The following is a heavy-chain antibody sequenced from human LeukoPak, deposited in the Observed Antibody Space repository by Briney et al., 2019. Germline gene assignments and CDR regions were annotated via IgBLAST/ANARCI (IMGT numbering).Heavy chain of an antibody. Sequence: GAPMRLSCASSGFTISSYAIHCVRQAPGKGVEGVAVISYDGSNKYYADSVKGRFTISRDNSKNTLYLQMNSVRAEDTAVYYCARIGSPRPATTPWGQGTLVTVSS. J-gene: IGHJ5*02. D-gene: IGHD1-26*01. CDR3: ARIGSPRPATTP. V-gene: IGHV3-30-3*01. CDR2: ISYDGSNK. CDR1: GFTISSYA.